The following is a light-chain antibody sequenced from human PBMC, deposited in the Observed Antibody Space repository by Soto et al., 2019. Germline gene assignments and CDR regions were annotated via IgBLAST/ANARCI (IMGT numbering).Light chain of an antibody. CDR2: DVS. CDR3: SSYTSSNTHVV. CDR1: SSDVGGYDY. Sequence: QSALTQPASMSGSPGQSITIFCTGTSSDVGGYDYVSWYQQHPGKAPKLMIFDVSIRPSGVSNRFSGSKSGNTASLTISGLQAEDEADYFCSSYTSSNTHVVFGGGTQLTVL. V-gene: IGLV2-14*03. J-gene: IGLJ2*01.